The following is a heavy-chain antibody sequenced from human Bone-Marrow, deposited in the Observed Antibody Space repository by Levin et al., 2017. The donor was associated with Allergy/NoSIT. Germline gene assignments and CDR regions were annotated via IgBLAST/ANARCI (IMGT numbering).Heavy chain of an antibody. V-gene: IGHV4-59*01. CDR3: AGAPQTDPTVVTKGGAFDI. Sequence: SETLSLTCTVSGGSISSYYWSWIRQPPGKGLEWIGYIYYSGSTNYNPSLKSRVTISVDTSKNQFSLMLSSVTAADTAVYFCAGAPQTDPTVVTKGGAFDIWGQGTMVTVSS. CDR1: GGSISSYY. CDR2: IYYSGST. D-gene: IGHD4-23*01. J-gene: IGHJ3*02.